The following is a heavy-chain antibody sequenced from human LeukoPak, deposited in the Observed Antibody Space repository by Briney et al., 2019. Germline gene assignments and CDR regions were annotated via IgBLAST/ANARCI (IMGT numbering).Heavy chain of an antibody. CDR3: ARGVKAAAGSFDY. CDR2: ISSSSSYI. J-gene: IGHJ4*02. CDR1: GFTFSSYS. D-gene: IGHD6-13*01. V-gene: IGHV3-21*01. Sequence: PGGSLRLSCAASGFTFSSYSMNWVRQAPGKGLEWVSSISSSSSYIYYADSVKGRFTISRDNAKNSLYLQMNSLRAEDTAVYYCARGVKAAAGSFDYWGQGTLVTVSS.